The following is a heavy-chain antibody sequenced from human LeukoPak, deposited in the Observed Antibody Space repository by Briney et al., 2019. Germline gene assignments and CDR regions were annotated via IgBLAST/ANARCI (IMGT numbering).Heavy chain of an antibody. Sequence: GGSLRLSCAASGFTFTKYWMHWVRQAPGKGLVWVSRVNSDGNRTTYADSVKGRFTISRDNANNTLYLQMNSLTAEDAAVYYCAREGSVTNDYWGQGSLVTVSS. CDR1: GFTFTKYW. CDR3: AREGSVTNDY. CDR2: VNSDGNRT. D-gene: IGHD4-17*01. J-gene: IGHJ4*02. V-gene: IGHV3-74*03.